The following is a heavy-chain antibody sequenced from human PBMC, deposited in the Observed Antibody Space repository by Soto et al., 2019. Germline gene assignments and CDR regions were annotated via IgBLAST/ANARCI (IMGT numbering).Heavy chain of an antibody. V-gene: IGHV3-53*01. CDR1: GFAVSDNY. D-gene: IGHD6-25*01. CDR3: ARDRSDSSRVDSFDI. J-gene: IGHJ3*02. Sequence: PGGSLRLSCAVSGFAVSDNYMSWVRQAPGKGLEWVAVIYRGVATHYADSVKGRFTIPRDDSKNTVYLQMNSLRAEDTAVYYCARDRSDSSRVDSFDIWGQGTKVTVSS. CDR2: IYRGVAT.